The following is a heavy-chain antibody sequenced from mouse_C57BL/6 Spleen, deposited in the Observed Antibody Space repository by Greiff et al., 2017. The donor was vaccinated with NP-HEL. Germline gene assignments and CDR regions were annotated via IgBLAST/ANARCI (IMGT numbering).Heavy chain of an antibody. CDR2: IDPSDSYT. J-gene: IGHJ3*01. Sequence: QVQLKQPGAELVKPGASVKLSCKASGYTFTSYWMQWVKQRPGQGLEWIGEIDPSDSYTNYNQKFKGKATLTVDTSSSAAYMQRSSLTSEDSAVYYCARSRDGSSYGFAYWGQGTLVTVSA. D-gene: IGHD1-1*01. CDR1: GYTFTSYW. CDR3: ARSRDGSSYGFAY. V-gene: IGHV1-50*01.